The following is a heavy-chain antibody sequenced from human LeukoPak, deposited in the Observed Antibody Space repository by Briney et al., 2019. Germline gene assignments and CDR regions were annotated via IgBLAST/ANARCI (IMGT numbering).Heavy chain of an antibody. Sequence: ASVKVSCKASGYTFTSYGISWVRQAPGQGLEWMGWISAYNGNTNYAQRLQGRVTMTTDTSTSTAYMELRSLRSDDTAVYYCARDVGFYSNREINWFDPWGQGTLVTVSS. D-gene: IGHD6-13*01. J-gene: IGHJ5*02. CDR1: GYTFTSYG. CDR3: ARDVGFYSNREINWFDP. CDR2: ISAYNGNT. V-gene: IGHV1-18*01.